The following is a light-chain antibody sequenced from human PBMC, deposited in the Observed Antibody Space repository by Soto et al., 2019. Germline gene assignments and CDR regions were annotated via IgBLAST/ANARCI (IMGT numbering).Light chain of an antibody. CDR1: QSIRSY. CDR2: AAS. CDR3: QQSYSAPLYT. V-gene: IGKV1-39*01. J-gene: IGKJ2*01. Sequence: DITMTQSPSSLSASVGDSVTITCRASQSIRSYLTWYQQKPGNAPKLLIYAASSLQSGVPSRFSGSGSGSDLALTISSLQPEDFATYYCQQSYSAPLYTFGQGTKLEIK.